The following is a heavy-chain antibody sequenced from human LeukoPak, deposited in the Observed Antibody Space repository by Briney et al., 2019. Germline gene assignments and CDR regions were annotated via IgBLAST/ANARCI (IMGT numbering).Heavy chain of an antibody. CDR1: GGTFSSYA. CDR3: ARSSSGDTIFGVVDAFDI. CDR2: IIPIFGTA. J-gene: IGHJ3*02. V-gene: IGHV1-69*13. D-gene: IGHD3-3*01. Sequence: ASVTVSFTASGGTFSSYAISWVRQAPGQGLEWMGGIIPIFGTANYAQKFQGRVTITADESTSTAYMELSSLRSEDTAVYYCARSSSGDTIFGVVDAFDIWGQGTMVTVSS.